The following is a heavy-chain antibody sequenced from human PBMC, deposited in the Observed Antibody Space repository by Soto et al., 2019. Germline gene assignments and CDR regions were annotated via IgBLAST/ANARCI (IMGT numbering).Heavy chain of an antibody. CDR3: ARGDDYDTSGPFSDAFDI. Sequence: GGSLRLSCAASGFTFNTYWMSWVRQAPGKGLEWVANIKPDGSEKWYVDSVKGRFTISRDNAKNSLYLQMNSLRAEDTAVYFCARGDDYDTSGPFSDAFDIWGQGTMVTVSS. CDR2: IKPDGSEK. J-gene: IGHJ3*02. D-gene: IGHD3-22*01. V-gene: IGHV3-7*04. CDR1: GFTFNTYW.